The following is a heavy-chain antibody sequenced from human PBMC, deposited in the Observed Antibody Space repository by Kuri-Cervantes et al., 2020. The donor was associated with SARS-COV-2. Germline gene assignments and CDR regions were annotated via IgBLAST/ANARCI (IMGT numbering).Heavy chain of an antibody. CDR3: AKDWDSRGYYLFDH. Sequence: GESLKISCSASGFTFSSSGFHWVRQAPGKGLEYVSAISIDGSEIFYADSVRGRFTISRDNSKNTLYLQMSSLRAEDTAVYYCAKDWDSRGYYLFDHWGQGTLVTVSS. V-gene: IGHV3-64D*06. J-gene: IGHJ4*02. D-gene: IGHD3-22*01. CDR1: GFTFSSSG. CDR2: ISIDGSEI.